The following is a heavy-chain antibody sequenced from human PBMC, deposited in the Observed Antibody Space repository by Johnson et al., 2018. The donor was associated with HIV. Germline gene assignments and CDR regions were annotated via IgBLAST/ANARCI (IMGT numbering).Heavy chain of an antibody. CDR1: EFTLSSYA. V-gene: IGHV3-23*04. CDR2: LSGSSGST. CDR3: ARDRGGYSYGYDSDAFDI. J-gene: IGHJ3*02. D-gene: IGHD5-18*01. Sequence: VQLVESGGGLVQPGGSLRLSCAASEFTLSSYALSWVRQAPGKGLEWVSALSGSSGSTYYADSMQGRFTISRDTSKNTLYLQMNSLRAEDTAVYYCARDRGGYSYGYDSDAFDIWGQGTMVTVSS.